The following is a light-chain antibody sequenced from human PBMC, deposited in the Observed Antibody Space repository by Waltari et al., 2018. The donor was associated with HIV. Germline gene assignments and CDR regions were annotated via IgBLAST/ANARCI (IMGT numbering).Light chain of an antibody. Sequence: QSVLTLSPSVSEAPGLRVTISCSGTTSTIGSHAVTSYRPSPGKPPKLLVYHDDLILSGVSDRLSASKSGTSASLAINDLQSEDESLYYCATWADGLNALLFGGGTKVTVL. J-gene: IGLJ2*01. CDR1: TSTIGSHA. CDR2: HDD. V-gene: IGLV1-36*01. CDR3: ATWADGLNALL.